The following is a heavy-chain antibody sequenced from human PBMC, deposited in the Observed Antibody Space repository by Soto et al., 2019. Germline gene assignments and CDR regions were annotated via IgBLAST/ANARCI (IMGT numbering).Heavy chain of an antibody. CDR1: GGSISSSSNY. J-gene: IGHJ6*02. Sequence: PSATLSLTCTVSGGSISSSSNYWGWIREPPGKGLEWIGSIYYSGSTYYNPSLKSRVTISVDTSKNQFSLKLSSVTAADTAVYYCARQMVTIFGVVPSGVDVWGQGPTVT. D-gene: IGHD3-3*01. CDR3: ARQMVTIFGVVPSGVDV. CDR2: IYYSGST. V-gene: IGHV4-39*01.